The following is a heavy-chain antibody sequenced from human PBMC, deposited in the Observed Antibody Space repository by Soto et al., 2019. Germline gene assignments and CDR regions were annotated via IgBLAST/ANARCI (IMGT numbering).Heavy chain of an antibody. D-gene: IGHD2-15*01. V-gene: IGHV3-23*01. CDR2: ISGSGGSA. Sequence: PGGSMSHSCAASGFTISLYGMSWVRQDPGKGLEWVSGISGSGGSAYYADSVKGRFTISRDNSKNTLYLQMNSLRAEDTAVYYCAKVTGDIVVVVAATSFDYWGQGTQVTVSS. CDR1: GFTISLYG. CDR3: AKVTGDIVVVVAATSFDY. J-gene: IGHJ4*02.